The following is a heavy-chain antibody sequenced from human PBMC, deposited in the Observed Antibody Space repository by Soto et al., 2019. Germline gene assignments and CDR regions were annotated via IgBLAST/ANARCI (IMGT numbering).Heavy chain of an antibody. J-gene: IGHJ4*02. V-gene: IGHV3-48*01. CDR3: ARDRMGYYLDY. CDR2: ISSSTTTI. Sequence: LRLSCAASGFTFSSYSMNWVRQAPGKGLEWVSYISSSTTTIYYADSVKGRFTISRDNAKNSLYLQMNSLRAEDTAVYYCARDRMGYYLDYWGQGTLVTVSS. D-gene: IGHD1-26*01. CDR1: GFTFSSYS.